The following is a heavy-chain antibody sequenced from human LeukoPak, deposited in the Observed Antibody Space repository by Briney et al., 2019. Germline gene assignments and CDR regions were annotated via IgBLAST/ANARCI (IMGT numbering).Heavy chain of an antibody. J-gene: IGHJ5*02. Sequence: SETLSLTCTVSGYSISSGYYWGWIRQPPGKGLEWFGSICHSGSTYYNPSLKSRVTISVDKSKNQFSLKLGTATAADTAVYYCASDYRDYYGTSRNWFDPWGQGTLVTVSS. CDR1: GYSISSGYY. CDR2: ICHSGST. CDR3: ASDYRDYYGTSRNWFDP. V-gene: IGHV4-38-2*02. D-gene: IGHD3-10*01.